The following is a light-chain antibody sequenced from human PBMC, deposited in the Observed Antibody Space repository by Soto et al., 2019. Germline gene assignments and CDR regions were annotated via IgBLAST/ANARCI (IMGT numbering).Light chain of an antibody. Sequence: DIVMTQSPDSLAVSLGERVSISCKSSLSILNNSDKRTNLTWFQQKPGQPPRLLIYWASTREFGVPDRFSGSGSETDFSLTISSLQAEDVALYFCHQPYTSPPTFGQGTKVDIK. CDR1: LSILNNSDKRTN. CDR2: WAS. J-gene: IGKJ1*01. V-gene: IGKV4-1*01. CDR3: HQPYTSPPT.